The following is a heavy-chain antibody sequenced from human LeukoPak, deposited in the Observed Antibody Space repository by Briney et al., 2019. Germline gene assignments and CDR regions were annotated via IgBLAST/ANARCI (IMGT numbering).Heavy chain of an antibody. J-gene: IGHJ6*03. D-gene: IGHD2-15*01. Sequence: PSETLSLTCTVSGGSIGSYYWSWIRQPAGKGLEWIGRIYTSGSTNYNPSLKSRVTMSVDTSKNQFSLKLSSVTAADTAVYYCARAGLRGGYYYYYMDVWGKGTTVTVSS. CDR2: IYTSGST. CDR3: ARAGLRGGYYYYYMDV. CDR1: GGSIGSYY. V-gene: IGHV4-4*07.